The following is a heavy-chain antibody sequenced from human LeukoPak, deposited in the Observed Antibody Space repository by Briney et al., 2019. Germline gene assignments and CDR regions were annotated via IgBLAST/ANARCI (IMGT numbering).Heavy chain of an antibody. Sequence: SETLSLTCTVSGVSISSYYWSWIRQPPGKGLEWIGYIYYSGSTNYNPSLKSRVTISVDTSKNQFSLKLSSVTAADTAVYYCARVESYLFDYWGQGTLVTVSS. D-gene: IGHD1-26*01. CDR1: GVSISSYY. CDR3: ARVESYLFDY. J-gene: IGHJ4*02. CDR2: IYYSGST. V-gene: IGHV4-59*01.